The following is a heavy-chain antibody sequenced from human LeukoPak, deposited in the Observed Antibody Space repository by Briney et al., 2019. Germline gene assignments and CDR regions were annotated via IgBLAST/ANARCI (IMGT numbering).Heavy chain of an antibody. CDR1: GYTFTSYY. D-gene: IGHD5-24*01. J-gene: IGHJ5*02. Sequence: ASVKVTCKASGYTFTSYYMHWVRQAPGQGLEWMGIINPSGGSTSSAQKFQGRVTMTRDMSTSTVYMELSSLRSEDTAVYYCAREQEVGMATIVDPWGQGTLVTVSS. CDR3: AREQEVGMATIVDP. CDR2: INPSGGST. V-gene: IGHV1-46*01.